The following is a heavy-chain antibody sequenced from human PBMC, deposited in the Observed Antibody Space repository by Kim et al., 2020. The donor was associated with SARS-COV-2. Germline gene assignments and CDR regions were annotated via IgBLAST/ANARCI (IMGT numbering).Heavy chain of an antibody. V-gene: IGHV5-51*01. Sequence: RYSPSFQGQVTISADKSISTAYLQWSSLKASDTAMYYCARRPGSSGHFDYWGQGTLVTVSS. CDR3: ARRPGSSGHFDY. J-gene: IGHJ4*02. D-gene: IGHD6-19*01.